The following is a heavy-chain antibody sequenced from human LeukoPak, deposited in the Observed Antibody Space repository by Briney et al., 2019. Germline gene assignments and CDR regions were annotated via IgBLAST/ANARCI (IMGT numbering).Heavy chain of an antibody. Sequence: PGRSLRLSCAASGFTFSTYGMHWVRQAPGKGLEWVAVIWNDGSNKYYADSVKGRFTISRDNSKNTLYLQKNSLRAEDTAVYSCARASGPFDYWGQGTLVTVSS. J-gene: IGHJ4*02. V-gene: IGHV3-33*01. CDR2: IWNDGSNK. D-gene: IGHD3-10*01. CDR3: ARASGPFDY. CDR1: GFTFSTYG.